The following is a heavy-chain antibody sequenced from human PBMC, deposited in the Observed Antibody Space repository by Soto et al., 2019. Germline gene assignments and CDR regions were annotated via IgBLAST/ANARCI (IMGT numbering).Heavy chain of an antibody. D-gene: IGHD7-27*01. Sequence: LRLSCAASGFTFSSYGMHWVRQAPGKGLEWVAVISYDGSNKYYADSVKGRFTISRDNSKNTLYLQMNSLRAEDTAVYYCAKDLSGELDYWGQGTLVTVSS. CDR1: GFTFSSYG. CDR2: ISYDGSNK. CDR3: AKDLSGELDY. J-gene: IGHJ4*02. V-gene: IGHV3-30*18.